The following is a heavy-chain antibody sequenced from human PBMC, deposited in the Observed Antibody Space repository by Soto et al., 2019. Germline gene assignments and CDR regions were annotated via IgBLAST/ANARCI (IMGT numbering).Heavy chain of an antibody. CDR1: GGSISSYY. CDR3: ARVGVLHDYFDY. CDR2: IYYSGST. Sequence: SETLSLTCTVSGGSISSYYWSWIRQPPGKGLEWIGYIYYSGSTNYNPPLKIRVTISVDTSNNQFSLKLSSVTAADTAAYYCARVGVLHDYFDYWGQGTLVTVSS. J-gene: IGHJ4*02. V-gene: IGHV4-59*01. D-gene: IGHD1-26*01.